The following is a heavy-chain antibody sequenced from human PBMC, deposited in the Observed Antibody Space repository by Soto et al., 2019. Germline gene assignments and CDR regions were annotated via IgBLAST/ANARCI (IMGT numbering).Heavy chain of an antibody. CDR3: SRGYGQCSTTNCAGFDY. CDR1: GLTFSSYW. Sequence: GGSLRLSCPASGLTFSSYWMHWVRQAPGNGLVWVSRIKSDGSSTDYADSVKGRFTISGDNAKNTLYLQMNSLRAEDTAVYYCSRGYGQCSTTNCAGFDYWGQGTLVTVSS. CDR2: IKSDGSST. J-gene: IGHJ4*02. V-gene: IGHV3-74*01. D-gene: IGHD2-2*01.